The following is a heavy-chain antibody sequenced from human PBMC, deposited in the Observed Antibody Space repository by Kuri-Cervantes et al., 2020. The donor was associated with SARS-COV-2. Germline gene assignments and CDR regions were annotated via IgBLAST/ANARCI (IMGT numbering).Heavy chain of an antibody. CDR2: IYYSGST. CDR3: ARVGYCFGTRCVTYFDP. CDR1: GGSIRSGDYY. V-gene: IGHV4-30-4*08. J-gene: IGHJ5*02. D-gene: IGHD2-2*03. Sequence: SETLSLTCTVSGGSIRSGDYYWSWIRQPPGKGLEWIGYIYYSGSTYYNPSLKSRVTISVDTSKNQFSLKLSSVTAADTAVYYCARVGYCFGTRCVTYFDPWGQGTLVTVSS.